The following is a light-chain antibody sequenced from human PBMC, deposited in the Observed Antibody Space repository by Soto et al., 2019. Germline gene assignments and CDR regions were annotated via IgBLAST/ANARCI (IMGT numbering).Light chain of an antibody. Sequence: QLNQSPSFLSSSVGDRVTITCRARQGISRDLAWYQQNPGKAPKLLIYAASTLQNGVPSTFSGSGSGTEFTLTISSLQPEDFGTYYCQQFKSYPITFGQGTRLEIK. CDR1: QGISRD. J-gene: IGKJ5*01. V-gene: IGKV1-9*01. CDR2: AAS. CDR3: QQFKSYPIT.